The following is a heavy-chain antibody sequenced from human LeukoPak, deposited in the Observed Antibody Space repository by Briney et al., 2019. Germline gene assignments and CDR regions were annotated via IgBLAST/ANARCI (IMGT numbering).Heavy chain of an antibody. J-gene: IGHJ4*02. Sequence: GGSLRLSCAASGFTFSSYSMNWVRQAPGKGLEWVSYISSSSSSTIYYADSVKGRFTISRDNAKNSLYLQMDSLRVEDTAVYYCAAGVFDYWGQGTLVTVSS. CDR3: AAGVFDY. V-gene: IGHV3-48*04. D-gene: IGHD3-10*01. CDR1: GFTFSSYS. CDR2: ISSSSSSTI.